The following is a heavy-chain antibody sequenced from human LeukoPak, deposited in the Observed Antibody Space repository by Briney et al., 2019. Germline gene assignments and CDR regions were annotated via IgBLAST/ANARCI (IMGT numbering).Heavy chain of an antibody. CDR1: GLTFSNHW. J-gene: IGHJ5*02. CDR2: IREERGQE. V-gene: IGHV3-7*03. Sequence: GGSLRLSCVASGLTFSNHWMSWVRQAPGKGLEWVANIREERGQEYYVDSVKGRFTISKNSAKNSLYLQMNTLRVEDTAMYYCASLDTAKQPLANHWGQGTLVTVSS. CDR3: ASLDTAKQPLANH. D-gene: IGHD5-18*01.